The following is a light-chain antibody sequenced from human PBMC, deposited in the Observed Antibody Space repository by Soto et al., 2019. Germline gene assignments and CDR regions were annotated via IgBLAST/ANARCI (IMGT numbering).Light chain of an antibody. CDR3: QQYKGYPLT. J-gene: IGKJ4*01. Sequence: DIEMTQSPSSLSASVGDRVTITWRASQGIGDYLAWFQQKPGRGPKTLISAASNLQDGAPSRFSGRGYGTEFSHTISSLQPADFATYYCQQYKGYPLTFGGGTKV. V-gene: IGKV1-16*01. CDR1: QGIGDY. CDR2: AAS.